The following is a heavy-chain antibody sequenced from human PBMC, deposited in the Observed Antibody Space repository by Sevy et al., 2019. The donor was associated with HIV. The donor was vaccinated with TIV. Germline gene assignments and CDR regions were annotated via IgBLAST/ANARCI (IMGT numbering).Heavy chain of an antibody. Sequence: GGSLRLSCAASGFTFSKYCMSWVRQSPGKGLEWVSTLCFGCGEINYADSVKGRFTISRDNSKSSVYLKMNNLRPEDTAVYYCASEGSTNPHEYWGQGTLVTVSS. D-gene: IGHD2-8*01. V-gene: IGHV3-23*01. CDR3: ASEGSTNPHEY. CDR1: GFTFSKYC. CDR2: LCFGCGEI. J-gene: IGHJ4*02.